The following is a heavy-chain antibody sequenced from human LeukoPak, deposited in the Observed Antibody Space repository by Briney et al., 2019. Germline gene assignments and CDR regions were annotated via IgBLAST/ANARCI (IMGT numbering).Heavy chain of an antibody. D-gene: IGHD1-26*01. CDR2: ISGGGGST. V-gene: IGHV3-23*01. Sequence: GGSVRLSCAASGYTFTSYSMNWVRQAPGQGLEWVATISGGGGSTYYADSVKGRFTISRDNSKNTLYLQVNSLRAEDTAVYYCAKGGKWDVTPFDYWGQGTLVTVSS. CDR3: AKGGKWDVTPFDY. J-gene: IGHJ4*02. CDR1: GYTFTSYS.